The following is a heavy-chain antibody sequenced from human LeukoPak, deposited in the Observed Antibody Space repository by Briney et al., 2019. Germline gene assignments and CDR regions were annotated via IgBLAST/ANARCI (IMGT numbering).Heavy chain of an antibody. CDR2: IYYSGST. Sequence: PSGTLSRTCTVSGGSISSSSYYWGWIRQPPGKGLEWIGSIYYSGSTYYNPSLKSRVTISVDTSKNQFSLKLSSVTAADTAVYYCARGGGYGSGSYLFDYWGQGTLVTVSS. J-gene: IGHJ4*02. CDR3: ARGGGYGSGSYLFDY. D-gene: IGHD3-10*01. V-gene: IGHV4-39*07. CDR1: GGSISSSSYY.